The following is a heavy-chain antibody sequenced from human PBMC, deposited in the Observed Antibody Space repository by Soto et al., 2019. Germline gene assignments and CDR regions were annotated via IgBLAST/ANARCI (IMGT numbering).Heavy chain of an antibody. CDR2: IWYDGTQK. V-gene: IGHV3-33*01. J-gene: IGHJ4*02. D-gene: IGHD4-17*01. CDR1: GFTFNTYS. CDR3: ARAGGTTVTGLWHFDS. Sequence: GGSLRLSCEASGFTFNTYSMHWVRQPPGKGLEWLAAIWYDGTQKHYADSVKGRFIISRDNSKKTLYLEMNSLRAEDTAVYYCARAGGTTVTGLWHFDSWGQGTLVTVS.